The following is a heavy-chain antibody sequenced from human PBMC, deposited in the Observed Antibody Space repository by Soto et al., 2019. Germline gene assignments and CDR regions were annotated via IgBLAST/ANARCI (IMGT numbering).Heavy chain of an antibody. V-gene: IGHV4-59*13. Sequence: QVPLQESGPGLVKPSETLSLTCTVSGDSMSPFYWNWIRQSPGKGLEWIGYIDYSGNTNYNPSLKSRVGISVDTSKNQFYLKLSSVTAADTAVYYCARGVYDYWSGYYAGSGLDVWGQGTTVTVSS. CDR3: ARGVYDYWSGYYAGSGLDV. J-gene: IGHJ6*02. CDR1: GDSMSPFY. CDR2: IDYSGNT. D-gene: IGHD3-3*01.